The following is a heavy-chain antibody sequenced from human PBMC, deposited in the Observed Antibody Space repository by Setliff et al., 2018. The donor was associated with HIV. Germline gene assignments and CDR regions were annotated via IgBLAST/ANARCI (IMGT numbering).Heavy chain of an antibody. Sequence: PSETLSLTCAVYGGSFSGFYWSWVRQFPGMRMEWIGEVNYDGDTSYNPSLGSRATISVDTSKNQFSLKVTYMTAADVGVYFCARGPGSNAIDYWGQGTQVT. V-gene: IGHV4-34*01. CDR1: GGSFSGFY. CDR3: ARGPGSNAIDY. D-gene: IGHD5-12*01. CDR2: VNYDGDT. J-gene: IGHJ4*02.